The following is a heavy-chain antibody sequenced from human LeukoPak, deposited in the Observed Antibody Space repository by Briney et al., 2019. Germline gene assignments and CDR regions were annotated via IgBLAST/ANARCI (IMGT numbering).Heavy chain of an antibody. CDR1: GGTFSKYT. D-gene: IGHD1-26*01. CDR2: ITPLFGTA. Sequence: GASVKVSCKASGGTFSKYTISWVRQRPGQGLEWMGGITPLFGTANYAQKFQGRVTITADESTSTAYMELSSLRSEDTAVYYCASEQSYSGSYYDYWGQGTLVTVSS. J-gene: IGHJ4*02. CDR3: ASEQSYSGSYYDY. V-gene: IGHV1-69*13.